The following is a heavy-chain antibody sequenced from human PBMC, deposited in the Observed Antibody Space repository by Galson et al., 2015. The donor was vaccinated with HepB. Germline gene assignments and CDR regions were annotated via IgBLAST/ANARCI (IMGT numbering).Heavy chain of an antibody. J-gene: IGHJ4*02. CDR3: AREGRAAVTNPVEY. D-gene: IGHD6-13*01. Sequence: SVKVSCKASGDTFSRYAISWVRRAPGQGLEWMGGITPMFGTANYAQKFQGRVTITADESTSTAYMELRNLRSEDTAVYYCAREGRAAVTNPVEYWGQGTLVTVSS. V-gene: IGHV1-69*13. CDR1: GDTFSRYA. CDR2: ITPMFGTA.